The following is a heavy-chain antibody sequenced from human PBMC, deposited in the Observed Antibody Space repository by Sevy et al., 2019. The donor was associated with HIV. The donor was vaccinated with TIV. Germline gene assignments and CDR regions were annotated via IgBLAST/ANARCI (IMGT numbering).Heavy chain of an antibody. CDR1: GFTFSTYW. CDR2: INGDGSYT. V-gene: IGHV3-74*01. D-gene: IGHD1-26*01. CDR3: ALAMKVPSTALATNSGMDV. Sequence: GGCLRLSCAASGFTFSTYWMHWVRQAPGKGLVWVSHINGDGSYTNYADSVKGRFTISRDNAKNMLYVQMNSLRVEDTAVYHCALAMKVPSTALATNSGMDVWGQGTTVTVSS. J-gene: IGHJ6*02.